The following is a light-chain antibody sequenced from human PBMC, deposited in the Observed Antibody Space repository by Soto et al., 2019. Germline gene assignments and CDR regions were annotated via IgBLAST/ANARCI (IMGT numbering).Light chain of an antibody. J-gene: IGKJ5*01. CDR3: QQYGTPRSVT. CDR2: AAS. Sequence: EIVLTQSPVTLPLSQGERATLSCRASQSVSSRYLAGYQQKPGQAPRLLIYAASSRATGIPDRCSGSGSGTDFTLTISRLEPEDFAVYYCQQYGTPRSVTFGQGTRLEIK. V-gene: IGKV3-20*01. CDR1: QSVSSRY.